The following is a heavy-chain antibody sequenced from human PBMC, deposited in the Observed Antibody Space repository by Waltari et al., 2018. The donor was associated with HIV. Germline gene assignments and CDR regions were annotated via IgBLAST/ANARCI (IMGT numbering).Heavy chain of an antibody. CDR1: GGSISSGHYY. CDR2: IYNSGNT. Sequence: QVQLQESGPGLVKPSQTLSLTCNVSGGSISSGHYYWTWIRQHPGKGLEWIGYIYNSGNTYYNPSLKSRVTISVDTSKNQFSLKLSSVTAADTAMYYCARARGGISGYDYTPIDYWGQGTLVAVSS. J-gene: IGHJ4*02. D-gene: IGHD5-12*01. CDR3: ARARGGISGYDYTPIDY. V-gene: IGHV4-31*03.